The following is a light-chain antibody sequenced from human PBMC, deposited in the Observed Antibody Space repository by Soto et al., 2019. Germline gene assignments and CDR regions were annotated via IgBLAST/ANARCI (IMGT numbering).Light chain of an antibody. CDR2: DAS. J-gene: IGKJ1*01. V-gene: IGKV1-5*01. CDR3: QQYNSYPWT. Sequence: DIQMTPSPSTLSASVGDSVTVTCRASQSISTWLAWYQQKPGRAPKLLIYDASSLESGVPSRFSGSGSGTEFTLTISSLQPDDFATYYCQQYNSYPWTFGQGTKVDIK. CDR1: QSISTW.